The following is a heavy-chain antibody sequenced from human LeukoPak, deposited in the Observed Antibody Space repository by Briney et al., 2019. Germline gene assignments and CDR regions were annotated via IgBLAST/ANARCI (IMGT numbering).Heavy chain of an antibody. D-gene: IGHD3-16*01. CDR3: ARDHLASDYDYVWGEQGDAFDV. CDR1: GFTFSSHW. J-gene: IGHJ3*01. Sequence: GGSLRLSCAASGFTFSSHWMNWVRQAPGKGLEWVANIKQDGSEKYYVDSVKGRFTISRDDAKNSLYLQMNSLRAEDTAVYYCARDHLASDYDYVWGEQGDAFDVWGQGTMVTVSS. CDR2: IKQDGSEK. V-gene: IGHV3-7*01.